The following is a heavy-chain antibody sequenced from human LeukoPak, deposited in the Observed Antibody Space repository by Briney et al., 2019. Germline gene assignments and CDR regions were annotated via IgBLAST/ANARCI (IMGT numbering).Heavy chain of an antibody. CDR1: GFIFSSAW. D-gene: IGHD3-16*02. CDR3: ARGDYDYVWGSYRYNYFDY. J-gene: IGHJ4*02. V-gene: IGHV3-21*01. Sequence: GGSLRLSCAASGFIFSSAWMTWVRQAPGKGLEWVSSISSSSSYIYYADSVKGRFTISRDNAKNSLYLQMNSLRAEDTAVYYCARGDYDYVWGSYRYNYFDYWGQGTLVTVSS. CDR2: ISSSSSYI.